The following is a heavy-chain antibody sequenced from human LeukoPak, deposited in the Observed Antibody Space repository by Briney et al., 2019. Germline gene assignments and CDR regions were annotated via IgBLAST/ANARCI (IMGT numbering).Heavy chain of an antibody. CDR1: GFTFSSYG. CDR2: IWYDGSNK. Sequence: GRSLRLSCAASGFTFSSYGMHWVRQAPGKGLEWVAVIWYDGSNKYYADSVKGRFTISRDNAKNSLYLQMNSLRDEDTAVYYCARARNRLLLWFGELLVWGQGTLVTVSS. J-gene: IGHJ4*02. D-gene: IGHD3-10*01. CDR3: ARARNRLLLWFGELLV. V-gene: IGHV3-33*01.